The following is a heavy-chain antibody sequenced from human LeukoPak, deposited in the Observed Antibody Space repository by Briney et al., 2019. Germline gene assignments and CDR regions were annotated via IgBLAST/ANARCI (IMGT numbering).Heavy chain of an antibody. Sequence: ASVKVSCKASGYTFTGYEIHWVRQATGQGLEWMGWMNPKSGNSAYAQKFQGRVTMTRNTSISTAYMELRSLMSEDTAMYYCARGAYYYDSSGYYYWGQGTLVTVSS. CDR3: ARGAYYYDSSGYYY. CDR2: MNPKSGNS. J-gene: IGHJ4*02. D-gene: IGHD3-22*01. CDR1: GYTFTGYE. V-gene: IGHV1-8*02.